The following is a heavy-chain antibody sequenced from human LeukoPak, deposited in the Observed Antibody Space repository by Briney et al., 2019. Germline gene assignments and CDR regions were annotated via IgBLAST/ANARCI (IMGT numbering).Heavy chain of an antibody. Sequence: PGGSLRLSCVASGFTFSSNWMSWVRQAPGKGLEWVANIKQDGSEKYYVDSMKGRFTISRDNAKKSLYLQMNSLRAEDTAVYYCATVRYLEFWGQGILVTVSS. D-gene: IGHD3-3*01. CDR3: ATVRYLEF. CDR1: GFTFSSNW. V-gene: IGHV3-7*01. CDR2: IKQDGSEK. J-gene: IGHJ4*02.